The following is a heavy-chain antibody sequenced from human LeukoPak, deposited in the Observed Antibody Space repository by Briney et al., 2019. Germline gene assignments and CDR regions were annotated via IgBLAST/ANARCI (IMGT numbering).Heavy chain of an antibody. CDR3: ARSYGSGNYFDY. CDR2: IYYGGSA. J-gene: IGHJ4*02. V-gene: IGHV4-59*01. CDR1: GGSISTYY. Sequence: SETLSLTCTVSGGSISTYYWSWIRQPPGKGLEWIGYIYYGGSAKYNPSLKSRVTISVDTSKNQFSLKLSSVTAADAAVYYCARSYGSGNYFDYWGQGILVTVSS. D-gene: IGHD3-10*01.